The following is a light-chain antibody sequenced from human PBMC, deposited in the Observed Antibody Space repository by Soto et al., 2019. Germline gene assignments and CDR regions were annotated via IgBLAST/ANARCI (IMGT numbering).Light chain of an antibody. CDR1: QSVSSSY. CDR2: GAS. Sequence: EIVFTQSPGTPSLSPGERATLSCRASQSVSSSYLAWYQQKPGQAPRLLIYGASSRATGIPDRRSGSGSGTDFTLTISRREPEDFAVYYCQQYGGSPRTFGQGTKVDI. J-gene: IGKJ1*01. V-gene: IGKV3-20*01. CDR3: QQYGGSPRT.